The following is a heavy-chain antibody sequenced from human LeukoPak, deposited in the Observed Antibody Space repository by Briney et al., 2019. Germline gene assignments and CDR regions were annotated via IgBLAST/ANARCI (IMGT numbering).Heavy chain of an antibody. CDR1: GFPFSSYW. Sequence: PGGSLRLSRAASGFPFSSYWMHWVRQVPGKGLLWFSRINSDGSATIYADSVRGRFTISRDNAKNTLYLQMSGLRVEDTAVYHCASDSPYYGMDVWGQGTTVTVSS. J-gene: IGHJ6*02. CDR3: ASDSPYYGMDV. V-gene: IGHV3-74*01. CDR2: INSDGSAT.